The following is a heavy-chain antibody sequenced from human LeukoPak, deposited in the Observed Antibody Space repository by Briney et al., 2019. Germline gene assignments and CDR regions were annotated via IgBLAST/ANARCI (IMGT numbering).Heavy chain of an antibody. CDR3: ARGGDYPLYYYYMTS. J-gene: IGHJ6*03. V-gene: IGHV4-59*01. D-gene: IGHD2-21*02. CDR1: GGSISNKY. CDR2: IYYSGST. Sequence: SETLSLTCTVSGGSISNKYWSWIRQPPGKGLEWIGYIYYSGSTNYNPSLKSRVTILVDTSKNQFSLKLSSVTAADTAVYYCARGGDYPLYYYYMTSGAKGPRSPSP.